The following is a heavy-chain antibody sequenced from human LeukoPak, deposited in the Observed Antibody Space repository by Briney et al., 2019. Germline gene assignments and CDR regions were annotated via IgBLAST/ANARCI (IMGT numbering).Heavy chain of an antibody. Sequence: GGSLRLSCAASGFSISTYEMNWVRQAPGKGLEWVSYISSNGNTRYYAESVKGRFTISRDNAKNSLYLQMNSLRAEDTAVYYCARDLIAAAGDFDYWGQGTLVTVSS. D-gene: IGHD6-13*01. CDR1: GFSISTYE. CDR2: ISSNGNTR. J-gene: IGHJ4*02. CDR3: ARDLIAAAGDFDY. V-gene: IGHV3-48*03.